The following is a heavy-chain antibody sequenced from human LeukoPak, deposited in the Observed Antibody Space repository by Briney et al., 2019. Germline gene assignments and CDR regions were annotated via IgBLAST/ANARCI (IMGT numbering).Heavy chain of an antibody. D-gene: IGHD2-15*01. J-gene: IGHJ4*02. CDR1: GGSISSSSYY. CDR3: ARVRVAVGVDY. V-gene: IGHV4-39*01. Sequence: SETLSLTCTVSGGSISSSSYYWGWLRQPPGKGLEWIGSIYYSGSTYYNPSLKSRVTISVDTSKNQFSLKLSSVTAADTAVYYCARVRVAVGVDYWGQGNLVTVSS. CDR2: IYYSGST.